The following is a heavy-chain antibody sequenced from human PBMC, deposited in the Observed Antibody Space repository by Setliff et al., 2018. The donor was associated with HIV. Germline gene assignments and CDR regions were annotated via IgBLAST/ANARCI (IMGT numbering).Heavy chain of an antibody. J-gene: IGHJ6*03. D-gene: IGHD4-17*01. CDR1: GFIFEDYG. V-gene: IGHV3-64D*09. Sequence: GGSLRLSCATSGFIFEDYGMNWVRQAPGKGLEYVSAISSNGGSTYYADSVKGRFTISRDNSKNTLYLQMSSLRAEDTAVYYCVKARVDGDYYYYYYMDVWGKGTTVTVS. CDR2: ISSNGGST. CDR3: VKARVDGDYYYYYYMDV.